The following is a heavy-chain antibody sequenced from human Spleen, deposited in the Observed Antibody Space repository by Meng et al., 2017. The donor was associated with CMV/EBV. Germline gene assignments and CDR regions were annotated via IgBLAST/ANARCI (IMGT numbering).Heavy chain of an antibody. J-gene: IGHJ4*02. CDR2: IRYNGNNK. CDR1: GFTFSNYG. CDR3: AKERH. Sequence: GESLKISCAASGFTFSNYGMHWVRQAPGKGLEWVAFIRYNGNNKYYADFVKGRFTISRDNSRSTLYLQMNSLRAEDTAVYYCAKERHWGQGTLVTVSS. V-gene: IGHV3-30*02.